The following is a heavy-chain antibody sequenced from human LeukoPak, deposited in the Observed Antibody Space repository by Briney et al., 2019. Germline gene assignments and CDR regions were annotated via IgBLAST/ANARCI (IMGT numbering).Heavy chain of an antibody. CDR2: IYHSGST. D-gene: IGHD5-24*01. V-gene: IGHV4-59*12. CDR3: ARGAGPRDEYYFDY. Sequence: SETLSLTCTVSGGSISGYYWSWIRQPPGKGLEWIGYIYHSGSTYYNPSLKSRVTISVDRSKNQFSLKLSSVTAADTAVYYCARGAGPRDEYYFDYWGQGTLVTVSS. CDR1: GGSISGYY. J-gene: IGHJ4*02.